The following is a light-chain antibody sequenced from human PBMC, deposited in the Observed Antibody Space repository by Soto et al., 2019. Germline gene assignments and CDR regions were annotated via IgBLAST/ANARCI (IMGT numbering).Light chain of an antibody. CDR3: TSYTRSSTHV. CDR2: GVT. J-gene: IGLJ1*01. Sequence: QSALTQPASVSGSPGQSITISCTGTSSDIGGYDYVSWYQHHPGKAPKFSIYGVTNRPSGVSHRFSGSKSANTASLTISGLQAEDEADYYCTSYTRSSTHVFGTATKLTVL. CDR1: SSDIGGYDY. V-gene: IGLV2-14*01.